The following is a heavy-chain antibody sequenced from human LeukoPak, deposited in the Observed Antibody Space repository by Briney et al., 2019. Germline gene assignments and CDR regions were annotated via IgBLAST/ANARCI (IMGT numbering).Heavy chain of an antibody. CDR1: GGSISSSSYY. CDR3: ARRRMAAADYFDY. V-gene: IGHV4-39*01. CDR2: IYYSGST. J-gene: IGHJ4*02. D-gene: IGHD6-13*01. Sequence: PSETLSLTCTVSGGSISSSSYYWGWIRQPPGTGLEWLGSIYYSGSTYYNPSLKSRVTISVDTSKNQFSLKLSSVTAADTAVYYCARRRMAAADYFDYWGQGTLVTVSS.